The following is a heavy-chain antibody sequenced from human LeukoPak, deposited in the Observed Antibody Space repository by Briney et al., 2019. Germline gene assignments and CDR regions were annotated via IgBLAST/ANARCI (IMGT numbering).Heavy chain of an antibody. D-gene: IGHD3-10*01. CDR3: ASMSGSGSYSNFDY. CDR1: GGSISSSSYY. V-gene: IGHV4-39*01. J-gene: IGHJ4*02. CDR2: IYYSGST. Sequence: SETLSLTCTVSGGSISSSSYYWGWIRQPPGKGLEWIGSIYYSGSTYYNPSLKSRVTISVDTSKNQFSLKLSSVTAADTAVYYCASMSGSGSYSNFDYWGQGTLVTVSS.